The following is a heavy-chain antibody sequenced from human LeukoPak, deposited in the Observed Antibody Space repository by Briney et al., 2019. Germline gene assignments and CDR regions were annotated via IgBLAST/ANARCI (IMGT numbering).Heavy chain of an antibody. CDR3: AKDLTYYDSSGYFLESFDY. V-gene: IGHV3-53*01. CDR2: IYSGGST. D-gene: IGHD3-22*01. Sequence: PGGSLRLSCAASGFTVSSNYMSWVRQAPGKGLEWVSVIYSGGSTYYADSVKGRFTISRDNSKNTLYLQMNSLRAEDTAVYYCAKDLTYYDSSGYFLESFDYWGQGTLVTVSS. J-gene: IGHJ4*02. CDR1: GFTVSSNY.